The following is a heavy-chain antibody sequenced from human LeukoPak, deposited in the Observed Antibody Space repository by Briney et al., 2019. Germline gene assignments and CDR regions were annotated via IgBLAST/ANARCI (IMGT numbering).Heavy chain of an antibody. CDR1: GFTFSGYA. CDR3: ARDQVVRGVIQVAYYYYYGMDV. V-gene: IGHV3-23*01. Sequence: AGGSLRLSCAASGFTFSGYAMSWVRQAPGKGLEWFSGISGSGGSTYYADYVKGRFTISRDDSKNTLYLQMNSLRAEDTAVYYCARDQVVRGVIQVAYYYYYGMDVWGQGTTVTVSS. CDR2: ISGSGGST. D-gene: IGHD3-10*01. J-gene: IGHJ6*02.